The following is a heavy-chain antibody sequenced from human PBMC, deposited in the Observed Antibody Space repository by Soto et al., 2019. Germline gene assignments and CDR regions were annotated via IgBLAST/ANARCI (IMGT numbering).Heavy chain of an antibody. V-gene: IGHV4-59*01. J-gene: IGHJ4*02. Sequence: SETLSLTCTVSGGSISGNYWTWIRQPPGKGLEWIGYMYYTGSTSYNPSLKSRVTISLDASMNQFSLRLSSVTAADTAVYYCAKLVDGDYGGNAVDYWGQGTLVTVSS. CDR2: MYYTGST. CDR3: AKLVDGDYGGNAVDY. D-gene: IGHD4-17*01. CDR1: GGSISGNY.